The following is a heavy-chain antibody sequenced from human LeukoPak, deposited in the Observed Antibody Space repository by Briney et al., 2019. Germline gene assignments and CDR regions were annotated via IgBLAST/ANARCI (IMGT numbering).Heavy chain of an antibody. CDR3: AGVGATNRFAFDI. D-gene: IGHD1-26*01. CDR2: IYYSGST. CDR1: GGSISSYY. V-gene: IGHV4-59*01. Sequence: SETLSLTCTVSGGSISSYYWSWIRQPPGKGLEWIGYIYYSGSTNYNPSLKSRVTISVDTSKNQFSLKLSSVTAADTAVYYCAGVGATNRFAFDIWGQGTMVTVPS. J-gene: IGHJ3*02.